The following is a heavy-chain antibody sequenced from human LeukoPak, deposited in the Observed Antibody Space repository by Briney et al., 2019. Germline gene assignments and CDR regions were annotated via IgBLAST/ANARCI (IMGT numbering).Heavy chain of an antibody. CDR3: ARDDGYSDFDY. D-gene: IGHD5-24*01. Sequence: SETLSLTCAVYGGSFSGYYWSWIRQPPGKGLEWIGEINHSGSTNYNPSLKSRVTISVDTSKNQFSLKLSSVTAADTAVYYCARDDGYSDFDYWGQGTLVTVSS. CDR1: GGSFSGYY. CDR2: INHSGST. J-gene: IGHJ4*02. V-gene: IGHV4-34*01.